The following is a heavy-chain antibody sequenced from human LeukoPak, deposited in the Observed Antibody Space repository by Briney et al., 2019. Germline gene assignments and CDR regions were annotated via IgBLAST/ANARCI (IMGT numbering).Heavy chain of an antibody. D-gene: IGHD2-2*01. CDR3: ARDYCTSTTCPNWFDP. CDR1: GGSISSDTYY. J-gene: IGHJ5*02. V-gene: IGHV4-39*07. CDR2: VYYSGNT. Sequence: SETLSLTCTVSGGSISSDTYYWGWIRQPPGKGLEWIGSVYYSGNTYYNLSLKSRVTISVDKSKNQFSLKLNSVTAADTAVYYCARDYCTSTTCPNWFDPWGQGTLVTVSS.